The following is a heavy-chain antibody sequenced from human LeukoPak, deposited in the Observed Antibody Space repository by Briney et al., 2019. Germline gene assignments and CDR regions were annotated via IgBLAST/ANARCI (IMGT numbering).Heavy chain of an antibody. V-gene: IGHV3-30-3*01. J-gene: IGHJ4*02. D-gene: IGHD6-19*01. Sequence: QPGRSLRLSCAASGFTFSSYAVYWVRQAPGKGLEWVALISYDATNTYYADSVKGRFTISRDNSKNTLYLQMNSLRAEDTAIYYCAREGREWLSVGIDYWGQGTLVTVSS. CDR1: GFTFSSYA. CDR3: AREGREWLSVGIDY. CDR2: ISYDATNT.